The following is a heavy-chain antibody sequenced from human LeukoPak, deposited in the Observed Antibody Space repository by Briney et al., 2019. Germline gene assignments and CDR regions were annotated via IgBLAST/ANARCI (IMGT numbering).Heavy chain of an antibody. D-gene: IGHD3-10*02. Sequence: GGSLRLSCAASGFTFSSYAMNWVRQAPGKGLEYGSSISYNGGSTYYANSVKGRFTISRDISKNSLYLQMNSLRAEDTAIYYCAELGITMIGGVWGKGTTVTISS. CDR2: ISYNGGST. CDR3: AELGITMIGGV. J-gene: IGHJ6*04. V-gene: IGHV3-64*01. CDR1: GFTFSSYA.